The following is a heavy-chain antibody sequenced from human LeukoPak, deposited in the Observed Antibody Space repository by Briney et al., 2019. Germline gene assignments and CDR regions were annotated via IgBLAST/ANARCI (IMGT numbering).Heavy chain of an antibody. CDR1: GGSISSYY. CDR2: IYYSGST. J-gene: IGHJ5*02. D-gene: IGHD2-21*02. CDR3: ARGGQLAYCGGDCSTNWFDP. V-gene: IGHV4-59*01. Sequence: SETLSLTCTVSGGSISSYYWGWIRQPPGKGLEWIGYIYYSGSTNYNPSLKSRVTISVDTSKNQFSLKLSSVTAADTAVYYCARGGQLAYCGGDCSTNWFDPWGQGTLVTVSS.